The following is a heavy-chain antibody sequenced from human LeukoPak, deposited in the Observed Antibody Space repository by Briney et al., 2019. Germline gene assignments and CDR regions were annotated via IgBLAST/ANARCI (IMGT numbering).Heavy chain of an antibody. D-gene: IGHD3-22*01. J-gene: IGHJ4*02. CDR3: ARDGDDTSGYFSPFDY. CDR1: GYTFTSYY. V-gene: IGHV1-46*01. Sequence: ASVKVSCKASGYTFTSYYMHWVRQAPGQGLEWMGIINPSGGSTSYAQKFQGRVTMTRDTSTSTVYMELSSLRSEDTAVYYCARDGDDTSGYFSPFDYWGQGTLVTVSS. CDR2: INPSGGST.